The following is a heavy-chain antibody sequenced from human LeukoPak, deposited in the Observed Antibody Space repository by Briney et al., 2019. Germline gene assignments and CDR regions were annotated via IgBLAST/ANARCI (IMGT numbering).Heavy chain of an antibody. Sequence: ASVKVSCKASGYTFTSYGISWVRQAPGQGLEWMGWISAYNGNTNYAQKLQGRVTMTTDTSTSTAYMELRSLRSDDTAVYYCARDPPYYDFWSGYYEGSGYYYYMDVWGKGTTVTASS. CDR1: GYTFTSYG. CDR2: ISAYNGNT. J-gene: IGHJ6*03. CDR3: ARDPPYYDFWSGYYEGSGYYYYMDV. V-gene: IGHV1-18*01. D-gene: IGHD3-3*01.